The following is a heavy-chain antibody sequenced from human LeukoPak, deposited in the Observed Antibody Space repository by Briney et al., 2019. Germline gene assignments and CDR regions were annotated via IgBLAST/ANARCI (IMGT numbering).Heavy chain of an antibody. CDR3: AKYGYSSSWFDP. D-gene: IGHD6-13*01. CDR2: IYSGGST. J-gene: IGHJ5*02. CDR1: GFTFSSYW. V-gene: IGHV3-53*01. Sequence: GGSLRLSCAASGFTFSSYWMHWVRQAPGKGLEWVSIIYSGGSTYYADSVKGRFTISRDNSKNTLYLQMDSLRAEDTAVYYCAKYGYSSSWFDPWGRGTLVTVSS.